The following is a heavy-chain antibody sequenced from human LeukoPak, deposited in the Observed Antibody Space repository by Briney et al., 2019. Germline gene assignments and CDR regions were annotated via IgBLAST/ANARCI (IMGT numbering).Heavy chain of an antibody. CDR1: GYTLTELS. Sequence: ASVKVSCKVSGYTLTELSMHWVRQAPGKGLEWMGGFDPEDGETIYAQKFQGRVTMTEDTSTDTAYMELSSLRSEDTAVYYCATSITIFGGFDYWGQGTLVTVSS. V-gene: IGHV1-24*01. D-gene: IGHD3-9*01. J-gene: IGHJ4*02. CDR3: ATSITIFGGFDY. CDR2: FDPEDGET.